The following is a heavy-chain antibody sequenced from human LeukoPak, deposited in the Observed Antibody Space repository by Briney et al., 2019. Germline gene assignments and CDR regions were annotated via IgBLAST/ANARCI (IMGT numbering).Heavy chain of an antibody. CDR3: ARGVGSSHDY. Sequence: SETLSLTCIVSGGSISSGGFYWGWIRQPPGKGLEWIGTVYYTGTAYYNPSLKSRITISVDTSKNQFSLKLSSVTAADTAVYYCARGVGSSHDYWGQGTLVTVSS. J-gene: IGHJ4*02. CDR2: VYYTGTA. CDR1: GGSISSGGFY. V-gene: IGHV4-39*07. D-gene: IGHD1-26*01.